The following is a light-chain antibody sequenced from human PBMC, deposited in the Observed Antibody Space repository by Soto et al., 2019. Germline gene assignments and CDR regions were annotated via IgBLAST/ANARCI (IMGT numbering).Light chain of an antibody. V-gene: IGLV2-23*01. CDR2: EGS. Sequence: QSALTQPASVSGSPGQSINISCTGTSSDVGSYNLVSWYQQHPGKAPKLMIYEGSKRPSGVSNRFSGSKSGNTASLTISGLQAEDEADYYCCSYAGSRVFGGGTQVTVL. J-gene: IGLJ3*02. CDR3: CSYAGSRV. CDR1: SSDVGSYNL.